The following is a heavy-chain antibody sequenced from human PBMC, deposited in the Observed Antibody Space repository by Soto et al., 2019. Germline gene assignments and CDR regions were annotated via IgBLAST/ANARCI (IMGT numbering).Heavy chain of an antibody. J-gene: IGHJ5*02. Sequence: QEQLVQSGAEVKKPGSSVKVSCRASGGTFSNYAISWVRQAPGRGLEWMGGIIPVFGTVVYAQKLQSRVTITADNSTRMAYMELSSLRSDDTAVYYCAKFDPLGELLWFDPWGQGTLVTVSS. CDR1: GGTFSNYA. CDR2: IIPVFGTV. D-gene: IGHD3-16*01. V-gene: IGHV1-69*06. CDR3: AKFDPLGELLWFDP.